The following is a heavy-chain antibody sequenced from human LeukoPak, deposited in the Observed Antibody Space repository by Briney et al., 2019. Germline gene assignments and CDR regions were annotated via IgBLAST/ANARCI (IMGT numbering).Heavy chain of an antibody. Sequence: GASVKVSCKASGGTFSSYAISWVRQAPGQGLEWMGRIIPILGIANYAQKFQGRVTITADESTSTAYMELSSLRSEDTAVYYCARVYDSSGSPGYDAFDIWGQGTMVTVSS. CDR2: IIPILGIA. CDR3: ARVYDSSGSPGYDAFDI. D-gene: IGHD3-22*01. CDR1: GGTFSSYA. J-gene: IGHJ3*02. V-gene: IGHV1-69*04.